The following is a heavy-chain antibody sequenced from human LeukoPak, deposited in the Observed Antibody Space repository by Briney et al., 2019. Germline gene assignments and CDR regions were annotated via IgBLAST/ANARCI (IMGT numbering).Heavy chain of an antibody. CDR1: GGSISSGGYS. CDR3: ARGGEYQLLFGSSFYYFDY. J-gene: IGHJ4*02. CDR2: IYHSGST. D-gene: IGHD2-2*01. V-gene: IGHV4-30-2*01. Sequence: PSQTLSLTCAVSGGSISSGGYSWSWIRQPPGKGLEWIGYIYHSGSTYYNPSLKSRVTISVDRSKNQFSLKLSSVTAADTAVYYCARGGEYQLLFGSSFYYFDYWGQGTLVTVSS.